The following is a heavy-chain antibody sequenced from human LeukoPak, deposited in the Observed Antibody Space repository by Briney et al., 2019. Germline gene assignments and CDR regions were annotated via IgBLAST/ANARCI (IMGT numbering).Heavy chain of an antibody. Sequence: GGSLRLSCAASGFTVSSYYMNWVRQAPGKGLQWVSILYGDGATYYADSVKGRFTISRDNSRSTLYLQMNSLRAEDTAVYFCARVAYYRVTADQITDAFDVWGHGTVVTVSS. J-gene: IGHJ3*01. CDR3: ARVAYYRVTADQITDAFDV. D-gene: IGHD2-21*02. CDR1: GFTVSSYY. V-gene: IGHV3-66*01. CDR2: LYGDGAT.